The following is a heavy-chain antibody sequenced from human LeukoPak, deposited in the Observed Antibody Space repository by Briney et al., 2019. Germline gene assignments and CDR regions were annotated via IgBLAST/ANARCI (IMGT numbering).Heavy chain of an antibody. CDR1: GGSISSGSSY. CDR3: ARGPYYCSGATCLNWFDP. Sequence: SETLSLTCTVSGGSISSGSSYWSWIRQPAGKGLEWIGRIYTSGSTDYNPSLKNRVTISVDTSKNQFSLKLNSVTAADTAVYFCARGPYYCSGATCLNWFDPWGQGTLVTVCS. J-gene: IGHJ5*02. D-gene: IGHD2-15*01. CDR2: IYTSGST. V-gene: IGHV4-61*02.